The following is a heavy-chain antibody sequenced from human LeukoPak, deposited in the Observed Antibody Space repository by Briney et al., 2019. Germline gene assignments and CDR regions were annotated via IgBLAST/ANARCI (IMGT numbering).Heavy chain of an antibody. Sequence: GGSLRLSCAASGFTFSSYWMNWVRQAPGKGLEWVANIKQDGSEKYYVDSVKGRFTISRDNAKNSLYLQMNSLRGEDTAVYYCARPSFSGVSFDYWGQGTLVTVSS. CDR2: IKQDGSEK. CDR3: ARPSFSGVSFDY. V-gene: IGHV3-7*01. CDR1: GFTFSSYW. J-gene: IGHJ4*02. D-gene: IGHD1-26*01.